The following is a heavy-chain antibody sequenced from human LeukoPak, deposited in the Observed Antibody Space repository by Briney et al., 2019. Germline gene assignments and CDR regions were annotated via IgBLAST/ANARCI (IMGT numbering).Heavy chain of an antibody. Sequence: GGSLRLSCAASGFTFSSYWMHWVRQAPGKGLVWVSRLNSDGSSTSYADSVKGRFTISRDNAKNMLYLQMNSLRVEDTAVYYCATGSGHGFDIWGQGTMVSVSS. V-gene: IGHV3-74*01. D-gene: IGHD3-10*01. CDR3: ATGSGHGFDI. J-gene: IGHJ3*02. CDR1: GFTFSSYW. CDR2: LNSDGSST.